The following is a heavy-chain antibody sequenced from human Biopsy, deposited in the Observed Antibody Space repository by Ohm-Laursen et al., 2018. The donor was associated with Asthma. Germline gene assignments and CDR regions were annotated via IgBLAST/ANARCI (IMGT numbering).Heavy chain of an antibody. CDR3: ARAVSSSPYWYFDL. Sequence: GTLSLTWIVSGDAMSTSGSYWGWIRQSPGKGLEWIGSIYYSGRTYYNPSLESRVTISADTSKNHFSLKVTSVTAADTAVYYCARAVSSSPYWYFDLWGRGDLVTVSS. CDR2: IYYSGRT. D-gene: IGHD6-6*01. CDR1: GDAMSTSGSY. J-gene: IGHJ2*01. V-gene: IGHV4-39*02.